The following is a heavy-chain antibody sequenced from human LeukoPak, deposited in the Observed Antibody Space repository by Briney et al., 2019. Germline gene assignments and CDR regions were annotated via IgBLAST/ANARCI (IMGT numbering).Heavy chain of an antibody. CDR3: ARFVFSGSTSSYVCGGTLDP. J-gene: IGHJ5*02. CDR2: IIPILGIA. V-gene: IGHV1-69*04. CDR1: RGTLSSYA. D-gene: IGHD2-2*01. Sequence: AVKDSCMASRGTLSSYAISCVRQAPGQGLEWMGRIIPILGIANYAQKFQGRVTITADKSTSTAYMELSSLRSEDTAVYYCARFVFSGSTSSYVCGGTLDPWGQGTLVTVSS.